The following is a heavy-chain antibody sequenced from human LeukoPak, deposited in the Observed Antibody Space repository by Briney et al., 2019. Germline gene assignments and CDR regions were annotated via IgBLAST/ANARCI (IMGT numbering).Heavy chain of an antibody. CDR2: IYPGDSDT. D-gene: IGHD2-21*01. CDR1: W. J-gene: IGHJ4*02. CDR3: ARLDANCGGDCLDY. Sequence: WIGWVRQMPGKGLEWMGIIYPGDSDTRYSPSFQGQVTISADKSISTAYLQWSSLKASDSAMYYCARLDANCGGDCLDYWGQGTLVTVSS. V-gene: IGHV5-51*01.